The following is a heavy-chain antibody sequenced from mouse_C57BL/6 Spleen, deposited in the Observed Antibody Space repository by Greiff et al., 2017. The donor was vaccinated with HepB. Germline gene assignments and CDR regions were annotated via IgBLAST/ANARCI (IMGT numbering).Heavy chain of an antibody. J-gene: IGHJ2*01. CDR2: IYPGDGDT. D-gene: IGHD1-1*01. CDR1: GYAFSSSW. CDR3: ARLNPHYYGSSYYFDY. V-gene: IGHV1-82*01. Sequence: QVQLQQSGPELVKPGASVKISCKASGYAFSSSWMTWVKQRPGKGLEWIGRIYPGDGDTNYNGKFKGKATLTADKSSSTAYMQLSSLTSEDSAVYFCARLNPHYYGSSYYFDYWGQGTTLTVSS.